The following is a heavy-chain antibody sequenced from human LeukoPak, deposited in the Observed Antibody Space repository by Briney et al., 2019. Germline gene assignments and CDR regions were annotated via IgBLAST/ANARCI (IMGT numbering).Heavy chain of an antibody. CDR3: TTGSEWELPSYFDY. Sequence: GGSLRLSRAASGFTFSSYWMSWVRQAPGKGLEWVGRIKSKTDGGTTDYAAPVKGRFTISRDDSKNTLYLQMNSLKTEDTAVYYCTTGSEWELPSYFDYWGQGTLVTVSS. J-gene: IGHJ4*02. D-gene: IGHD1-26*01. V-gene: IGHV3-15*01. CDR1: GFTFSSYW. CDR2: IKSKTDGGTT.